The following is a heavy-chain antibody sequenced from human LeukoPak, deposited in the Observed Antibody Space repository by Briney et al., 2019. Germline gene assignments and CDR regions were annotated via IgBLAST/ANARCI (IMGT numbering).Heavy chain of an antibody. CDR2: ISGSGGST. CDR1: GFTFSSYG. CDR3: ASLRGYSYRYNWFDP. D-gene: IGHD5-18*01. Sequence: GGSLRLSCAASGFTFSSYGMSWVRQAPGKGLEWVSAISGSGGSTYYADSVKGRFTISRDNSKNTLYLQMNSLRAEDTAVYYCASLRGYSYRYNWFDPWGQGTLVTVSS. V-gene: IGHV3-23*01. J-gene: IGHJ5*02.